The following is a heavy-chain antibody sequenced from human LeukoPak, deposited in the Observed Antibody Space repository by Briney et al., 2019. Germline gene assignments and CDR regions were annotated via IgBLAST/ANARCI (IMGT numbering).Heavy chain of an antibody. CDR1: GGSISSYY. CDR3: ARRAAALDS. J-gene: IGHJ4*02. V-gene: IGHV4-59*12. CDR2: IYYSGST. D-gene: IGHD6-13*01. Sequence: SETLSLTCTVSGGSISSYYWSWIRQPPGKGLEWIGYIYYSGSTNYSPSLSSRITMSVDTSKNQFSLRLNSVTAADTAIYYCARRAAALDSWGQGTLVTVPS.